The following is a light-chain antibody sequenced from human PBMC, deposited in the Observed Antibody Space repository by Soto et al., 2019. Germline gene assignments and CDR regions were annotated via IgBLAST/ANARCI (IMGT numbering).Light chain of an antibody. CDR1: QTVSSN. V-gene: IGKV3-15*01. J-gene: IGKJ1*01. CDR3: LHYYKWPQT. Sequence: DIVMTQSPATLSVSPGERVTLSCRGSQTVSSNLAWYQQKPGQAPRLLISSASTRAPCVPGRFSGSGSGTDFPLTVSSLQSEDFDVYHCLHYYKWPQTFGEETSEEL. CDR2: SAS.